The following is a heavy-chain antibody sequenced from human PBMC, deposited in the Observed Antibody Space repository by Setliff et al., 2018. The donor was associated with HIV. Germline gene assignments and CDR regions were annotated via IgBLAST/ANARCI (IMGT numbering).Heavy chain of an antibody. V-gene: IGHV4-38-2*01. CDR1: GSSISTSYW. J-gene: IGHJ3*02. CDR3: ARSTYYYDSSGYDAFDI. D-gene: IGHD3-22*01. CDR2: IYHSGST. Sequence: SETLSLTCAVSGSSISTSYWWGWIRQPPGKGLEWIGSIYHSGSTYYNPSLKSRVTISVDTSKNQFSLKLSSVTAADMAVYYCARSTYYYDSSGYDAFDIWGQGTMVT.